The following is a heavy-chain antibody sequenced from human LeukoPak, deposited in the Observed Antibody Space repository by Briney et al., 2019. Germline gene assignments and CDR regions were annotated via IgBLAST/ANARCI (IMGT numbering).Heavy chain of an antibody. CDR3: ARWVITPYYGMDV. V-gene: IGHV3-7*05. CDR1: GFTFSTYW. CDR2: INPDGGAQ. J-gene: IGHJ6*02. D-gene: IGHD3-16*01. Sequence: GGSLRLSCAASGFTFSTYWMTWVRQAPGKGLEWVANINPDGGAQYYVDSLKGRFTVSRDNAKSSLHLQMNILRGEDTAVYYCARWVITPYYGMDVWGQGTTVTVSS.